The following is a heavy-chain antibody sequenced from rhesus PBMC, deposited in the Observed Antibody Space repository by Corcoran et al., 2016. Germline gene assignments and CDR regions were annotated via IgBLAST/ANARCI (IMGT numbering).Heavy chain of an antibody. CDR3: ARWLVAPAMGGY. Sequence: QVQLQESGPGLVKPSETLSLTCAVSGYSISSGYGWSWIRQPPGKGLEWNGYIGGKSGSTNYNPSLTCRVTNSKNTSKNQFSLKLSSVTAADTAVYYCARWLVAPAMGGYWGQGVLVTVSS. CDR2: IGGKSGST. V-gene: IGHV4-127*01. D-gene: IGHD4-4*01. CDR1: GYSISSGYG. J-gene: IGHJ4*01.